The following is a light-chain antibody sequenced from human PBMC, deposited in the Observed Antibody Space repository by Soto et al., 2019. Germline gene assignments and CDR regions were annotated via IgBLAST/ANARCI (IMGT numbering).Light chain of an antibody. CDR3: RQLNRCPRT. J-gene: IGKJ1*01. V-gene: IGKV1-9*01. Sequence: DIQLTQSPSFLSASVGDRVTITCRASQDISSYLAWYQQRPGKVPRFLTHSASTLQSGVPSRFSATGSGTTLTLTIISLQPQDISTSYCRQLNRCPRTFGQGTKVEV. CDR1: QDISSY. CDR2: SAS.